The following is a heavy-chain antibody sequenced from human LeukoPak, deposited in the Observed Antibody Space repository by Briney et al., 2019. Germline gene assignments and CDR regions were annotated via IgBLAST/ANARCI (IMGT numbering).Heavy chain of an antibody. D-gene: IGHD2-21*01. V-gene: IGHV4-59*01. CDR3: ARWSYGILWWPPSGRFDP. J-gene: IGHJ5*02. Sequence: SETLSLTCAVSGGSIRSYYWSWIRQPPGKGLEWIGYIYYSGSTNYNPSLKSRVTISLDTSKNQFSLKLSSVTAADTAVYYCARWSYGILWWPPSGRFDPWGQGTLVTVSS. CDR2: IYYSGST. CDR1: GGSIRSYY.